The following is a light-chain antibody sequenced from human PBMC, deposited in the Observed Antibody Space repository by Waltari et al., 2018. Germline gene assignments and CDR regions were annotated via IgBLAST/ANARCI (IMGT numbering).Light chain of an antibody. CDR2: RAS. CDR3: QQYNIWPWT. J-gene: IGKJ1*01. V-gene: IGKV3-15*01. Sequence: ELVMTQSPATLSVSPGERAPLSCRASPSASTSLAWYQQTPGQAPRLLIYRASTRAAGIPDRFSGSGSGTEFTLTISSLQSEDSAIYYCQQYNIWPWTFGQGTKVDIK. CDR1: PSASTS.